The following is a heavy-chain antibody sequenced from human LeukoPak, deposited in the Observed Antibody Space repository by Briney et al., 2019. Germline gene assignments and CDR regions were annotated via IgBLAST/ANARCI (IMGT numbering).Heavy chain of an antibody. CDR2: TIPIFGIA. CDR3: ARGPENDFTFDY. D-gene: IGHD2-2*01. J-gene: IGHJ4*01. V-gene: IGHV1-69*04. Sequence: SVKVSCKASGGTFSSYAISWVRQAPGQGLEWMGRTIPIFGIANYAQKFQGRVTITADKSTSTAYMELSSLRSEDTAVYYCARGPENDFTFDYWGHGTLVTVSS. CDR1: GGTFSSYA.